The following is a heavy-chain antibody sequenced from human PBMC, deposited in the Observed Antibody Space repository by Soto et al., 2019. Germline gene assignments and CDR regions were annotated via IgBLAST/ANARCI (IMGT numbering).Heavy chain of an antibody. D-gene: IGHD2-15*01. V-gene: IGHV3-23*01. J-gene: IGHJ4*02. CDR2: ISAGGSNT. Sequence: PGGSLRLSCAASGFSFSNYAMNWVRQAPGKGLEWVSAISAGGSNTNYADSVKGRFTISSDNSKNTLYLQMNGLRADDTAVYYCAKEYCSSFDYWGQGTPVTVSS. CDR1: GFSFSNYA. CDR3: AKEYCSSFDY.